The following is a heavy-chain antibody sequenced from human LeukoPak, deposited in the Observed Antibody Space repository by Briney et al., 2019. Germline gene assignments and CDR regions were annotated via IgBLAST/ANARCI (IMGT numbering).Heavy chain of an antibody. V-gene: IGHV3-23*01. D-gene: IGHD6-25*01. CDR2: ISGSGGST. CDR3: AKVPHELFGPAADDAFDI. J-gene: IGHJ3*02. Sequence: TGGSLRLSCAASGFTFSSYAMSWVRQAPGKGLEWVSAISGSGGSTYYADSVKGRFTISRDNSKNTLYLQMNSLRAEDTAVYYCAKVPHELFGPAADDAFDIWGQGTMVTVSS. CDR1: GFTFSSYA.